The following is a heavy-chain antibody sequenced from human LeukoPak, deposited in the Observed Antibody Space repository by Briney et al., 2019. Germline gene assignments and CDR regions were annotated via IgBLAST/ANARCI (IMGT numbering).Heavy chain of an antibody. CDR1: GASVSSNSVA. Sequence: SQNLSLTCAISGASVSSNSVAWYWIRLSPSRGLEWLGRTYYRTKRYNDYALSVRRRITINPDTYKNQFSLQLNSVTPEDTAVYYCAYQGERSGFDYWGQGTLVTVSS. J-gene: IGHJ4*02. V-gene: IGHV6-1*01. D-gene: IGHD3-3*01. CDR2: TYYRTKRYN. CDR3: AYQGERSGFDY.